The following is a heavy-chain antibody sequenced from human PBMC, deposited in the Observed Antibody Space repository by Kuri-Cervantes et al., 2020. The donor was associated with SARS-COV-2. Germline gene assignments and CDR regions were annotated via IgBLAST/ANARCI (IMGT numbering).Heavy chain of an antibody. CDR3: ARNGYYTYYNWSDP. J-gene: IGHJ5*02. V-gene: IGHV3-7*01. CDR2: IKQDGSVR. CDR1: GFTFSSYW. Sequence: GESLKISCAASGFTFSSYWMSWVRQAPGKGLEWVANIKQDGSVRYYVDSLKGRFTISRDNAKNSLYLQMNSLRAEDTAVYYCARNGYYTYYNWSDPWGQGTLVTVSS. D-gene: IGHD3-3*01.